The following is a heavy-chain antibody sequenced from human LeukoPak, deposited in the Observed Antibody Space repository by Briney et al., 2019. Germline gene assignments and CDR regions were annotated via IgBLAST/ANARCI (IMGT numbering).Heavy chain of an antibody. Sequence: GGSLRLSCAASGFAFSNYAMSWVRQAPGKGLEWVSSLISSGTTTYYADSVKGRFTISRDNSKNTLYLQMNSLRAEDTAVYYCAKDLGYYDSSGYCDYWGQGTLVTVSS. CDR1: GFAFSNYA. CDR3: AKDLGYYDSSGYCDY. D-gene: IGHD3-22*01. V-gene: IGHV3-23*01. J-gene: IGHJ4*02. CDR2: LISSGTTT.